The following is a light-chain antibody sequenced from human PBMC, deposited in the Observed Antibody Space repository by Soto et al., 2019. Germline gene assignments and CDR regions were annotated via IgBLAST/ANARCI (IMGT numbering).Light chain of an antibody. V-gene: IGLV1-47*01. CDR1: SSNIGRSY. Sequence: QSVLTQPPSASGTPGQRVTISCSGSSSNIGRSYVYWYQHLPGTAPKLLIYRNSQRPSGVPDRFSGSKSGTSASLAISGLRSEDEADYYCATWDDSLSVYVIFGGGTKLTVL. J-gene: IGLJ2*01. CDR3: ATWDDSLSVYVI. CDR2: RNS.